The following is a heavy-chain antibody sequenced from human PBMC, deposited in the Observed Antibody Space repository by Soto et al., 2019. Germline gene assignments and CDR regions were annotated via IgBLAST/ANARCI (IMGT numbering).Heavy chain of an antibody. CDR1: GFTFSSYA. Sequence: GSLRLSCAASGFTFSSYAMHWVRQAPGKGLEWVAVISYDGSNKYYADSVKGRFTISRDNSKNTLYLQMNSLRAEDTAVYYCASLPETVDTAMVTGFDYWGKGTLVTVSS. D-gene: IGHD5-18*01. V-gene: IGHV3-30-3*01. CDR3: ASLPETVDTAMVTGFDY. CDR2: ISYDGSNK. J-gene: IGHJ4*02.